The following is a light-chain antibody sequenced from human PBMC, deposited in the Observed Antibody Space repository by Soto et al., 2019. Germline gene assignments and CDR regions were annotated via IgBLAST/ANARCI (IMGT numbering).Light chain of an antibody. CDR3: HQANAFPPT. Sequence: DIQMTQSPSSVSASVGDRVTITCRASQAISSWLAWYQQKPGKAPKLLIYAASTLQSGVTSRFSGSGSGTAFTLAIGNLQPEDVAPRYGHQANAFPPTFCQGAKVEVK. J-gene: IGKJ1*01. CDR2: AAS. CDR1: QAISSW. V-gene: IGKV1-12*01.